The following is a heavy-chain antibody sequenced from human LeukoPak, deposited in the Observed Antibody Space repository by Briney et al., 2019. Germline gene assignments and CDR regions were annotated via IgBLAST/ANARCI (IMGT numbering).Heavy chain of an antibody. D-gene: IGHD3-22*01. CDR3: ARGWTYYYDSSAHFDY. CDR1: GFTFSSYA. V-gene: IGHV3-30-3*01. Sequence: GGSLRLSCAASGFTFSSYAMHWVRQAPGKGLEWVAVISYDGSNKYYADSVKGRFTISRDNSKNTLYLQMNNLRAEDTAVYYCARGWTYYYDSSAHFDYWGQGTLVTVSS. CDR2: ISYDGSNK. J-gene: IGHJ4*02.